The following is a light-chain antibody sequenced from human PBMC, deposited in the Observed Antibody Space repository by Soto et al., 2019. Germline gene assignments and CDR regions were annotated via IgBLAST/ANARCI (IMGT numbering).Light chain of an antibody. Sequence: QSALTQPASVSGSPGQSITISCTGTSSDVGGYNYVSWYQQHPGKAPKLMIYDVSNRPSGVSNRFSGSKSGNTASLTISGLQAEDEADYSCSSYTSSSIPVVFGGGTQLTVL. CDR2: DVS. CDR3: SSYTSSSIPVV. J-gene: IGLJ2*01. CDR1: SSDVGGYNY. V-gene: IGLV2-14*01.